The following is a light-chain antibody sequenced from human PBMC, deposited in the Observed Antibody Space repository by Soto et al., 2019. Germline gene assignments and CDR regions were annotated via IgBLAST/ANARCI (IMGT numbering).Light chain of an antibody. J-gene: IGLJ2*01. V-gene: IGLV3-21*04. CDR1: NIGSKS. CDR3: QVWDSSSDHVV. Sequence: SYELTQPPSVSVAPGKTARITCGGNNIGSKSVHWYQQKSGQAPVLVIYNDSDRPSGIPERFSGSNSGNTATLTISRVEAGDEADFYCQVWDSSSDHVVSGGGTKVTVL. CDR2: NDS.